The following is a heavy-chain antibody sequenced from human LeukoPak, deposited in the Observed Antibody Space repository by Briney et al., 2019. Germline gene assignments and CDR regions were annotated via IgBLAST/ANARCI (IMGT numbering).Heavy chain of an antibody. CDR2: INPNSGGT. Sequence: ASVKVSCKASGYTFTGYYMHWVRQAPGQGLEWMGWINPNSGGTNYAQKFQGRVTMTRDTSISTAYVELSRLRSDDTAVYYCARDRPVEGWCDYWGQGTLVTVSS. CDR3: ARDRPVEGWCDY. D-gene: IGHD6-19*01. J-gene: IGHJ4*02. CDR1: GYTFTGYY. V-gene: IGHV1-2*02.